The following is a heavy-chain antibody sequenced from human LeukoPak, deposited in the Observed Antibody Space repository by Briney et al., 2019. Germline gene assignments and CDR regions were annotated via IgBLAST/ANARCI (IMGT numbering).Heavy chain of an antibody. CDR3: ARHSPYGSGSTFDY. D-gene: IGHD3-10*01. V-gene: IGHV5-10-1*01. J-gene: IGHJ4*02. Sequence: GEALKISCKGSGYSFTSYWISWVRQMPGKGLEWMGRIDPSDSSTTYSPSFQGHVTISADKSISTAYLQWSSPKASDTAMYYCARHSPYGSGSTFDYWGQGTLVTVSS. CDR1: GYSFTSYW. CDR2: IDPSDSST.